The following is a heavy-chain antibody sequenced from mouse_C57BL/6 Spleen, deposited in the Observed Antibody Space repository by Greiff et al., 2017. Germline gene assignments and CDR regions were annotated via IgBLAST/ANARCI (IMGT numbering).Heavy chain of an antibody. V-gene: IGHV1-63*01. J-gene: IGHJ4*01. D-gene: IGHD1-1*01. CDR3: ARGRGSSFYAMDY. Sequence: VKLQQSGAELVRPGTSVKMSCKASGYTFTNYWIGWAKQRPGHGLEWIGDIYPGGGYTNYNEKFKGKATLTADKSSSTAYMQFSSLTSEDSAICYCARGRGSSFYAMDYWGQGTSVTVSS. CDR2: IYPGGGYT. CDR1: GYTFTNYW.